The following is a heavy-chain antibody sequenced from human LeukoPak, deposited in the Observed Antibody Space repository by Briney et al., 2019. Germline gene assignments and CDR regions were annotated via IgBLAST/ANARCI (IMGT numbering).Heavy chain of an antibody. D-gene: IGHD2-15*01. CDR3: AKAWVDVVVVAEGTQDDY. CDR2: ISYDGSNK. V-gene: IGHV3-30*18. J-gene: IGHJ4*02. Sequence: PGRSLRLSCAASGFTFSSYGMHWVRQAPGKGLEWVAVISYDGSNKYYADSVKGRFTISRDNSKNTLYLQMNSLRAEDTAVYYRAKAWVDVVVVAEGTQDDYWGQGTLVTVSS. CDR1: GFTFSSYG.